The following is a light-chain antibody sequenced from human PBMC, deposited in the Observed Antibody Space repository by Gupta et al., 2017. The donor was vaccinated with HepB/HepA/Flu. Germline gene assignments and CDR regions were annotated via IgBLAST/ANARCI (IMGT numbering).Light chain of an antibody. V-gene: IGLV9-49*01. CDR3: GADHGSGSNVVVV. CDR1: RGFRNYH. J-gene: IGLJ2*01. Sequence: PVLSQPPSPSASLGASVTLTCTLSRGFRNYHVDWSPQKPRKGPHSVMRVGACGIAGSQGKGISDRVSVLGSGMNRYVTIKNIREEDESDYHCGADHGSGSNVVVVFGGGTKLTVL. CDR2: VGACGIAG.